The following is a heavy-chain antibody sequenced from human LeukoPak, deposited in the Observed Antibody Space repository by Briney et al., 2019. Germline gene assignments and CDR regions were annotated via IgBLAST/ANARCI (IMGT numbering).Heavy chain of an antibody. CDR3: TKVGFNA. CDR2: MNPNSGGT. V-gene: IGHV1-2*02. Sequence: ASVKVSCKASGYTFTDYFIHWMRQAPGQGLEWMGWMNPNSGGTKYAEKFQGRVTMSRDTSISTAYMELSRLRSDDTTVYYCTKVGFNAWGQGTLVTVSS. CDR1: GYTFTDYF. J-gene: IGHJ5*02.